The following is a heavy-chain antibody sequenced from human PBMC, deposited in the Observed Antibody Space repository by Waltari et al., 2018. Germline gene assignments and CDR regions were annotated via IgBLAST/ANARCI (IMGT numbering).Heavy chain of an antibody. J-gene: IGHJ4*02. CDR2: IYHSGST. CDR3: ARSLRRDYYDSSGYLLLGYFDY. CDR1: GYSISSGYY. Sequence: QVQLQESGPGLVKPSETLSLTCAVSGYSISSGYYWGWIRQPQGKGLEWIGSIYHSGSTYYNPSLKSRVTISVDTSKNQFSLKLSSVTAADTAVYYCARSLRRDYYDSSGYLLLGYFDYWGQGTLVTVSS. V-gene: IGHV4-38-2*01. D-gene: IGHD3-22*01.